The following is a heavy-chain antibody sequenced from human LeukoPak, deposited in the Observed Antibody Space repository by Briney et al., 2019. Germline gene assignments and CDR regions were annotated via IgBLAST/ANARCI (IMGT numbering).Heavy chain of an antibody. V-gene: IGHV3-7*03. D-gene: IGHD2-21*02. CDR1: GFTFSVFW. J-gene: IGHJ3*02. CDR2: IKQDGSEK. Sequence: PGGSLRLSCAASGFTFSVFWMSWVRQAPGKGLEWVANIKQDGSEKYYVDSVKGRFTISRDNAKNSLYLQMNSLRAEDTALYYCAKRPTAYCGGDCYSGHDAFDIWGQGTMVTVSS. CDR3: AKRPTAYCGGDCYSGHDAFDI.